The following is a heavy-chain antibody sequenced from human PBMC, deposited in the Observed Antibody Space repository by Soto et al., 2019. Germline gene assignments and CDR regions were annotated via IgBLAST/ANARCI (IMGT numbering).Heavy chain of an antibody. Sequence: SVKVSCKASGGTFSSYAISWVRQAPGQGLEWMGGIIPIFGTANYAQKFQGRVTITADESASTAYMELSSLRSEDTAVYYCASAPLGYCSGGSCPPYYYYYGMDVWGQGTTVTVSS. J-gene: IGHJ6*02. V-gene: IGHV1-69*13. CDR3: ASAPLGYCSGGSCPPYYYYYGMDV. D-gene: IGHD2-15*01. CDR2: IIPIFGTA. CDR1: GGTFSSYA.